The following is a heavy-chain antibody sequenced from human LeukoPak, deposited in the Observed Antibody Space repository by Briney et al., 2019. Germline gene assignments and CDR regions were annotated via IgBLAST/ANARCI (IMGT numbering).Heavy chain of an antibody. J-gene: IGHJ4*02. CDR3: ARDSTADSGSYLIDY. CDR1: GYTFTDYY. CDR2: INPNSGGT. D-gene: IGHD1-26*01. Sequence: ASVKVSCKASGYTFTDYYMHWVRQAPGQGLEWMGWINPNSGGTNYAQKFQGRVTMTRDTSISTAYMELSRLRSDDTAVYYYARDSTADSGSYLIDYWGQGTLVTVSS. V-gene: IGHV1-2*02.